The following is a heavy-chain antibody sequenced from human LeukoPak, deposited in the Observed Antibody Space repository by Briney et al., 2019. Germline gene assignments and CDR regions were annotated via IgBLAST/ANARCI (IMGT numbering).Heavy chain of an antibody. CDR3: ARDFWGTMVRGASMDV. Sequence: SVKVSFKASGDAFNSHTINWVRQAPGQGLEWVGSIIPSFGIPSYAQKFRGRATISADTSTTTAYMDLTSLRSEDTAVYYCARDFWGTMVRGASMDVWGQGTTVTVSS. V-gene: IGHV1-69*10. CDR1: GDAFNSHT. J-gene: IGHJ6*02. D-gene: IGHD3-10*01. CDR2: IIPSFGIP.